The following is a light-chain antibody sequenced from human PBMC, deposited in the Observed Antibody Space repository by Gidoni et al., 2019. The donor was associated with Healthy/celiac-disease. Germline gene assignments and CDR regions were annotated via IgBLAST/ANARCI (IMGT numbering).Light chain of an antibody. CDR2: DAS. CDR3: QQRSNWPPIT. CDR1: QSVSSY. J-gene: IGKJ5*01. Sequence: EIVLTQSPAILSLSPGERATLSCRASQSVSSYLAWYQQKPGQAPRLLIYDASNRATGIPARFSGSGSGTDFTLTISSLEPEDFAVYYCQQRSNWPPITFGQGTRLEI. V-gene: IGKV3-11*01.